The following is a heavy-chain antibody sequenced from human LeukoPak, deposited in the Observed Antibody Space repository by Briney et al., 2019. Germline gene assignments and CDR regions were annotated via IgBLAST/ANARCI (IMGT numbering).Heavy chain of an antibody. CDR3: AKERQAGDYFTSDY. CDR2: FSGSGSAT. Sequence: GGSLRLSCAASGSSFSTYTMNWFRQAPGKGLEWVSAFSGSGSATYYSGSAKGRFTISRDNSKNTLYLQMNSLRAEDTAVYFCAKERQAGDYFTSDYWGQGTLVTVSS. V-gene: IGHV3-23*01. J-gene: IGHJ4*02. D-gene: IGHD4-17*01. CDR1: GSSFSTYT.